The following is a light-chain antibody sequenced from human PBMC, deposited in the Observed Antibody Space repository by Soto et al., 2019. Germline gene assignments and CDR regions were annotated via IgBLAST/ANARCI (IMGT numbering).Light chain of an antibody. CDR2: DAS. J-gene: IGKJ5*01. CDR1: QDISNY. CDR3: QQYDNLPT. Sequence: DIQMTQSPSSLSASVGDRVTITCQASQDISNYLNWYQQKPGKAPKXLIYDASNLETGVPSRFSGSGSGTDFTFTISRLQPEDIATYYCQQYDNLPTFGQGTRLEIK. V-gene: IGKV1-33*01.